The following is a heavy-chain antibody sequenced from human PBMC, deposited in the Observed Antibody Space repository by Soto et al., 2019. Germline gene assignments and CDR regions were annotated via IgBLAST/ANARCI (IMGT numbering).Heavy chain of an antibody. CDR1: GFTFSNAW. J-gene: IGHJ5*02. CDR3: NTDERWEHLGNH. Sequence: EVQLVESGGGLVKPGESLRLSCAASGFTFSNAWMNWVRQAPGKGLEWVGRIISKSDGGTIDYAAPVKGRFTISRDDSKDTLYLQMNSLKTEDTAVYYCNTDERWEHLGNHWGQGTLVTVSS. V-gene: IGHV3-15*01. D-gene: IGHD1-26*01. CDR2: IISKSDGGTI.